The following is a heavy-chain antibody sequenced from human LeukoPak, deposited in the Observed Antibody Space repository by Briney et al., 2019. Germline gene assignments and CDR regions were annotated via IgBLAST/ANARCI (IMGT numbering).Heavy chain of an antibody. Sequence: PETLSLTCAVYGGSFSGYYWSWIRQPPGKGLEWIGEINHSGSTNYNPSLKSRVTISVDTSKNQFSLKLSSVTAADTAVYYCATPDGYSYGFAYWGQGTLVTVSS. CDR3: ATPDGYSYGFAY. CDR2: INHSGST. D-gene: IGHD5-18*01. J-gene: IGHJ4*02. CDR1: GGSFSGYY. V-gene: IGHV4-34*01.